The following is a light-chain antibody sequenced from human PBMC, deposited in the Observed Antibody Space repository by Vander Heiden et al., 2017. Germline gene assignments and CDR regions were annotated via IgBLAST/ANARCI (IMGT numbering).Light chain of an antibody. Sequence: DIQMTQPPSSLSASVGDRVTITCRASQTIHIYLNWYQQKPGKVPKILIYAAASWQNGVPSRCSSGRYWTDVTLTISNLQHQDFSAYYCRQRYSTPQSTFGQGTKVDIK. CDR1: QTIHIY. V-gene: IGKV1-39*01. CDR3: RQRYSTPQST. J-gene: IGKJ2*01. CDR2: AAA.